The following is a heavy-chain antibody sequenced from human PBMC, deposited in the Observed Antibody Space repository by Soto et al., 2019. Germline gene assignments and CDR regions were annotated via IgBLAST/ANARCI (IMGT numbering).Heavy chain of an antibody. CDR2: IYYSGST. CDR3: GYDFWSGCYKSGWFDP. J-gene: IGHJ5*02. V-gene: IGHV4-39*01. CDR1: GGSLTSSSYY. Sequence: KTSETLSLTCTVSGGSLTSSSYYWGWIRQPPGKGLEWIGSIYYSGSTYYNPSLKSRVTISVDTSKNQFSLKLSSVTAADTAVYYCGYDFWSGCYKSGWFDPWGQGTLVTVSS. D-gene: IGHD3-3*01.